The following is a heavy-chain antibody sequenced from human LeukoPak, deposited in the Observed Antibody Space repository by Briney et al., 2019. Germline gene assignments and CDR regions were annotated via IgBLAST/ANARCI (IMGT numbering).Heavy chain of an antibody. V-gene: IGHV3-30-3*01. CDR2: ISYDGSNK. Sequence: GGSLRLSCAASGFTFSSYAMYWVRQAPGKGLEWVAVISYDGSNKYYADSVKGRFTISRDNSKNTLYLQMNSLRAEDTAVYYCARVHLGYCSGGSCVDYWGQGTLVTVSS. CDR1: GFTFSSYA. D-gene: IGHD2-15*01. CDR3: ARVHLGYCSGGSCVDY. J-gene: IGHJ4*02.